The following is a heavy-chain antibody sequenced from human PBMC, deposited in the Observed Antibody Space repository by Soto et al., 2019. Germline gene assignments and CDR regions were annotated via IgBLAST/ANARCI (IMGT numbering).Heavy chain of an antibody. V-gene: IGHV3-23*01. D-gene: IGHD3-10*01. CDR3: AKVYGCKGHSYCYYGIDV. CDR1: GFTFSSYA. J-gene: IGHJ6*02. CDR2: ISGSGGST. Sequence: GGSLRLSCAASGFTFSSYAMSWVRQAPGKGLEWVSAISGSGGSTYYADSVKGRFTISRDNSKNTLYLQMNSLRAEDTAVYYCAKVYGCKGHSYCYYGIDVWGQGTTVNVAS.